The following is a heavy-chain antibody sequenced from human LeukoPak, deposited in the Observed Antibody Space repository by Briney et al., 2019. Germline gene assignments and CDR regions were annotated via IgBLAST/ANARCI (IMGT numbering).Heavy chain of an antibody. D-gene: IGHD6-19*01. V-gene: IGHV4-39*07. CDR2: IYYSGST. Sequence: SETLSLTCTVSGGSISSSSYYWGWIRQPPGKGLEWIGSIYYSGSTYYNPSLKSRVTISVDTSKNQFSLKLSSMTAADTAVYYCAHRSPYSSGWSFQHWGQGTLVTVSS. CDR1: GGSISSSSYY. CDR3: AHRSPYSSGWSFQH. J-gene: IGHJ1*01.